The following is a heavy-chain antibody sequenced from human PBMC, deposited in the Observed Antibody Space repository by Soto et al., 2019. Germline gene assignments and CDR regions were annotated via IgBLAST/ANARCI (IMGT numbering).Heavy chain of an antibody. Sequence: GSLRLSCAASGFTVSSNYMSWVRQAPGKGLEWVSVIYSGGSTYYADSVKGRFTISRDNSKNTLYLQMNSLRAEDTAVYYCAKDGVYGDYRLFFDYWGHGTLVTVSS. J-gene: IGHJ4*01. D-gene: IGHD4-17*01. CDR2: IYSGGST. CDR3: AKDGVYGDYRLFFDY. CDR1: GFTVSSNY. V-gene: IGHV3-53*05.